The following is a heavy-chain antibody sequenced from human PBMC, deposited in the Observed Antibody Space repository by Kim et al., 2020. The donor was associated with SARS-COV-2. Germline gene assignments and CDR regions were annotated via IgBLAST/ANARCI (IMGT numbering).Heavy chain of an antibody. Sequence: STYYNPSLKSRVTISVDTSKNQFSLKLSSVTAADTAVYYCARGDKPYFDYWGQGTLVTVSS. J-gene: IGHJ4*02. CDR3: ARGDKPYFDY. CDR2: ST. V-gene: IGHV4-39*01. D-gene: IGHD1-26*01.